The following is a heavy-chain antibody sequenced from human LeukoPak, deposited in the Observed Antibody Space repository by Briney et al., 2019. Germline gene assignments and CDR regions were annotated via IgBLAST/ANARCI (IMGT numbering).Heavy chain of an antibody. Sequence: GSLSLSCAASGFTFSSYWMSWVRQAPGKGLEWVANIKQDGSEKYYVDFVKGRFTISRDNAKNSLYLQMNSLRAEDTAVYYCARDDYGDYVGYWGQGTLVTVSS. CDR2: IKQDGSEK. V-gene: IGHV3-7*01. D-gene: IGHD4-17*01. J-gene: IGHJ4*02. CDR1: GFTFSSYW. CDR3: ARDDYGDYVGY.